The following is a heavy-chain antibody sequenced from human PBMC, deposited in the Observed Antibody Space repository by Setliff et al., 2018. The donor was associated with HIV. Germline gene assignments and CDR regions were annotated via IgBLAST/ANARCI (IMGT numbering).Heavy chain of an antibody. CDR1: GGSFSGYY. V-gene: IGHV4-34*01. CDR2: INHSGST. Sequence: SETLSLTCAVYGGSFSGYYWSWIRQPPGKGLEWIGEINHSGSTNYNPSLKSRVTISVDTSMDQFSLKLNSVTAADTAVYYCARRMEMTPIGYWGQGTLVTVSS. J-gene: IGHJ4*02. D-gene: IGHD2-15*01. CDR3: ARRMEMTPIGY.